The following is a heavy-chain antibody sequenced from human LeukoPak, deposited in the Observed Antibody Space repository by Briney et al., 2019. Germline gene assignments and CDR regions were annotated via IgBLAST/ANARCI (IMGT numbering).Heavy chain of an antibody. CDR2: IRSKAYGGTT. Sequence: PGGSLRLSCTASGFTFGDYAMSWVRQAPGKGLEWVGFIRSKAYGGTTEYAASVKGRFTISRDDSKSIAYLQMNSLKTEDTAVYYCTREATMVRGVISYWGQGTLVTASS. D-gene: IGHD3-10*01. V-gene: IGHV3-49*04. CDR1: GFTFGDYA. J-gene: IGHJ4*02. CDR3: TREATMVRGVISY.